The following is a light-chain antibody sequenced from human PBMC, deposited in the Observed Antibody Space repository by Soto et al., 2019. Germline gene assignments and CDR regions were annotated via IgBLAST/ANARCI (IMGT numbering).Light chain of an antibody. J-gene: IGKJ2*01. CDR1: QSVSSY. CDR3: QQRSDSPT. V-gene: IGKV3-11*01. Sequence: EIVLTQSPATMSLSPGERATLSCRASQSVSSYLAWYQQKPGQSPRLLIYDASNRATGIPARFSGSGSGTDFTLTINSLEPENFAVYYCQQRSDSPTFGQGTKLEIK. CDR2: DAS.